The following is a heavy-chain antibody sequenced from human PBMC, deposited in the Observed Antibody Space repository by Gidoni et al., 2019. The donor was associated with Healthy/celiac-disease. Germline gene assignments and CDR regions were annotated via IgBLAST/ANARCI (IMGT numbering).Heavy chain of an antibody. CDR3: ARDRADYGSGSFDY. CDR2: IYYSGST. V-gene: IGHV4-31*03. J-gene: IGHJ4*02. Sequence: QVQLQESGPGLVKPSQTLSLTCTVTGGAITSGGYYWSWIRQHPGKGLEWIGYIYYSGSTYYNPSLKSRVTISVDTSKNQFSLKLSSVTAADTAVYYCARDRADYGSGSFDYWGQGTLVTVSS. D-gene: IGHD3-10*01. CDR1: GGAITSGGYY.